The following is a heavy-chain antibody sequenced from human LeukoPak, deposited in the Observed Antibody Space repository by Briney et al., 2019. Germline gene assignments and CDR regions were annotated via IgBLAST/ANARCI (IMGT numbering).Heavy chain of an antibody. CDR1: GFTFSSYS. D-gene: IGHD5-12*01. CDR2: ISSSSTI. V-gene: IGHV3-48*01. Sequence: GGSLRLSCAASGFTFSSYSMNWVRQAPGKGLEWVSYISSSSTIYYADSVKGRFTISRDNAKNSLYPQMNSLRAEDTAVYYCARAFGGYDSQYFYYYMDVWGKGTTVTVSS. CDR3: ARAFGGYDSQYFYYYMDV. J-gene: IGHJ6*03.